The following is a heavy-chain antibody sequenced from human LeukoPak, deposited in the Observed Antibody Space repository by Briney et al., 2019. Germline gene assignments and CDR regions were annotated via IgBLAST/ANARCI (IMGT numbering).Heavy chain of an antibody. V-gene: IGHV3-15*01. CDR2: IKSQTDGGTA. Sequence: PGRSLRLSCAASGFTFSSYGMHWVRQAPGKGLEWIGRIKSQTDGGTADYAAPVKGRFTISRDDSKTTLFLQMNSLKTEDTAMYYCATDLLDYWGRGTLVTVSS. J-gene: IGHJ4*02. CDR1: GFTFSSYG. CDR3: ATDLLDY.